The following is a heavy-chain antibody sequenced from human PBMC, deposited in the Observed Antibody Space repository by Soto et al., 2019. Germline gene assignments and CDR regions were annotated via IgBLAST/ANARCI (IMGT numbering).Heavy chain of an antibody. CDR2: ISSSGSTI. D-gene: IGHD3-22*01. J-gene: IGHJ4*02. CDR1: GFTFSSYE. V-gene: IGHV3-48*03. Sequence: PGGSLRLSCAASGFTFSSYEMNWVRQAPGKGLEWVSYISSSGSTIYYADSVKGRFTISRDNAKNSLYLQMNSLRAEDTAVYYCARGGYYYDSSGWLDYWGQGTLVTVSS. CDR3: ARGGYYYDSSGWLDY.